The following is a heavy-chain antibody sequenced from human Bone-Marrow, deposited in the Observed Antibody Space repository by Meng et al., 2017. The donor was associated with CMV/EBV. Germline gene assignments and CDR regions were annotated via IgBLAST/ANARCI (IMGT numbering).Heavy chain of an antibody. CDR3: ARDRLVGATAGYYGMDV. CDR1: GDTFSSYA. J-gene: IGHJ6*02. D-gene: IGHD1-26*01. V-gene: IGHV1-69*05. CDR2: IIPIFGTT. Sequence: SVKVSCKASGDTFSSYAIRWVRQAPGQGLEWMGGIIPIFGTTNYAQKFQGRITITTDGSTSTAYMELSTLRSDVTAVYYCARDRLVGATAGYYGMDVWGQGTTVTVSS.